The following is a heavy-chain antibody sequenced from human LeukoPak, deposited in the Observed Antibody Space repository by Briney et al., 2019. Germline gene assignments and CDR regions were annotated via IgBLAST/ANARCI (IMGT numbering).Heavy chain of an antibody. CDR3: ARLFDGPFDY. CDR1: GGSISTYS. Sequence: SETLSLTCTISGGSISTYSWSWIRQPPGKGLEWIGYIYDSGNTNYNPALKSRVTISVDTSKNQFSLKLSSVTAADTAVYYCARLFDGPFDYWGQGTLVTVSS. V-gene: IGHV4-4*08. D-gene: IGHD3-10*01. J-gene: IGHJ4*02. CDR2: IYDSGNT.